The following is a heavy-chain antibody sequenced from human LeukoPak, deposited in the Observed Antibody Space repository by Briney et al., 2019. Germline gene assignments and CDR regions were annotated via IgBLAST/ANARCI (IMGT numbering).Heavy chain of an antibody. D-gene: IGHD2-2*01. CDR3: AREGGGYCSSTSCYGWY. J-gene: IGHJ4*02. CDR2: TSSSSSTI. CDR1: GFTFSSYS. V-gene: IGHV3-48*01. Sequence: PGGSLRLSCAASGFTFSSYSMNWVRQAPGKGLEWVSYTSSSSSTIYYADSVKGRFTISRDNAKNSLYLQMNSLRAEDTAVYYCAREGGGYCSSTSCYGWYWGQGTLVTVSS.